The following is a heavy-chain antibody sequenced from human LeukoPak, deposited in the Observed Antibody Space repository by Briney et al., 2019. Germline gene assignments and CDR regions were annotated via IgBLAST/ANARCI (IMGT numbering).Heavy chain of an antibody. Sequence: GGSLRLSCAASGFTFDDYAMHWVRQAPGKGLEWVSFISWQGGTTYYADSVKGRFTISRDNSKNSLYLQMNSLRVEDTAVYYCARVFVGTADYWGQGTLVTVSS. CDR1: GFTFDDYA. CDR3: ARVFVGTADY. CDR2: ISWQGGTT. V-gene: IGHV3-43D*03. J-gene: IGHJ4*02. D-gene: IGHD6-13*01.